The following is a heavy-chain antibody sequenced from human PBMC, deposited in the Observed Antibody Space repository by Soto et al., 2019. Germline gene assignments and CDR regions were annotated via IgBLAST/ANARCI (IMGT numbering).Heavy chain of an antibody. CDR2: IYHSGNT. J-gene: IGHJ3*02. V-gene: IGHV4-4*02. CDR1: GGSITSSNW. CDR3: SSTYFFDSIGYRDAFDI. D-gene: IGHD3-22*01. Sequence: QVQLQESGPGLVKPSGTLSLTCAVSGGSITSSNWWSWVRQPPGKGLEWVGEIYHSGNTNYNPSLKSRVTISLDKSKNQFSLKLISVTAADTAMYYCSSTYFFDSIGYRDAFDIWGQGTMVTVSS.